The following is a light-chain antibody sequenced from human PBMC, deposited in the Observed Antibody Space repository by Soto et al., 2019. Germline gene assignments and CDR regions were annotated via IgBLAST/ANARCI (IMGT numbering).Light chain of an antibody. V-gene: IGKV3-20*01. CDR3: QQYNNWPRT. J-gene: IGKJ1*01. CDR1: QSVTDNY. CDR2: GAS. Sequence: EIVFKQSAATLSLSPGERATLSCRASQSVTDNYLAWYQQKPGQAPRLVISGASSRTSGIPDRFSGSGSGTDFTLTISSLQSENFAVYYCQQYNNWPRTFGQGTQVDIK.